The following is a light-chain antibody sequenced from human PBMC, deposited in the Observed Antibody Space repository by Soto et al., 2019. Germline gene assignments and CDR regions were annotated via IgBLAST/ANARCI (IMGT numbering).Light chain of an antibody. CDR1: STNIGAGYD. V-gene: IGLV1-40*01. CDR3: QSYYRSLSAWV. CDR2: GNI. Sequence: QSVLTQPPSVSGAPGQRVTMSCTGSSTNIGAGYDVPWFQQLPGTAPRLLIYGNINRLAGVPARFSGSKSGTSASLAITGRQAEDEADYYCQSYYRSLSAWVFGGGTKLTVL. J-gene: IGLJ2*01.